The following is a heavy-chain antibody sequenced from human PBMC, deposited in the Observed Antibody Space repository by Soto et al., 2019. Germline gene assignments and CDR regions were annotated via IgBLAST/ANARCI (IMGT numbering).Heavy chain of an antibody. CDR1: GGSISSGGYY. Sequence: SETLSLTCTVSGGSISSGGYYWSWIRQHPGKGLEWIGYIYYSGSTYYNPSLKSRVTISVDTSKNQFSLKLSSVTAADTAVYYCARGLWIWFGESTPSLVTYYGMDVWGQGTTVTVSS. D-gene: IGHD3-10*01. CDR3: ARGLWIWFGESTPSLVTYYGMDV. J-gene: IGHJ6*02. V-gene: IGHV4-31*03. CDR2: IYYSGST.